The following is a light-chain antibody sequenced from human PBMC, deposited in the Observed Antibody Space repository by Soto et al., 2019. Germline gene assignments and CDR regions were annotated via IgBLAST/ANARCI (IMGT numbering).Light chain of an antibody. J-gene: IGKJ5*01. CDR1: QNVNSY. V-gene: IGKV3-11*01. CDR3: QERGSRPLA. CDR2: DAS. Sequence: ESVVTQPPATPSLVPGGRATLSLKASQNVNSYLAWYQQKPGQAPRLLIYDASNRATGIPARFSGSGSGTDFTLTISSLDPYDFAVYHCQERGSRPLASGQETRLE.